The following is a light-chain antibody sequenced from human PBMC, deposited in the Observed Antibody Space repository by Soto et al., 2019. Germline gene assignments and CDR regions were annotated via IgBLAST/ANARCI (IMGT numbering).Light chain of an antibody. CDR1: SSNIGGNS. Sequence: HSALTQPPSVSAAPGQKVTISCSGSSSNIGGNSVSWYQQLPGTAPKLLIYDDNKRPSGIPDRFSGSKSGTSATLGITGFQTGDEADYYCGSWDSSLSAYVFATGTKVTV. J-gene: IGLJ1*01. CDR3: GSWDSSLSAYV. CDR2: DDN. V-gene: IGLV1-51*01.